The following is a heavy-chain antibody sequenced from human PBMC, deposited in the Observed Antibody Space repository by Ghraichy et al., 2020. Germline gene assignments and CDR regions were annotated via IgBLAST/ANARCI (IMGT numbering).Heavy chain of an antibody. V-gene: IGHV3-23*01. J-gene: IGHJ4*02. D-gene: IGHD2-21*01. CDR1: GFSLSNYA. CDR2: FTGGGGTT. Sequence: LSLTCAASGFSLSNYAMTWVRQTPEKGLEWVSAFTGGGGTTYYADSVKGRFTISRDNSKNTLFLQMNSLRAEDTAVYYCVKGMSINSWVFLEYWGQGTLVTVSS. CDR3: VKGMSINSWVFLEY.